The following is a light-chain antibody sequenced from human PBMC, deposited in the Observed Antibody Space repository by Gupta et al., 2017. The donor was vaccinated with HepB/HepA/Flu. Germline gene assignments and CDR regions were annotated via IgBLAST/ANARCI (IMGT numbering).Light chain of an antibody. V-gene: IGLV8-61*01. CDR3: KLSAGRGIGV. CDR1: SGSVSTNSY. CDR2: NTN. J-gene: IGLJ3*02. Sequence: QTVVTQEPSFSVSPGVTVTLTCGLTSGSVSTNSYPGWYQQTPGQAPRTLMYNTNIRFSGAPDRFSGSILGTKAALTLTGAEADDEADYYYKLSAGRGIGVFGGGTKLTVL.